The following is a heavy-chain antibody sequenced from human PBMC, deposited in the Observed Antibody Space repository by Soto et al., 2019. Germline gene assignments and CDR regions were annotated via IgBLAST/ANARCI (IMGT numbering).Heavy chain of an antibody. D-gene: IGHD3-22*01. Sequence: QVQLVQSGAEMKKPGSSVKVSCRASGGTFSTYAITWVRQAPGQGLEWMGLIIPVFGTTHYAQKFQARVSIIADESTGTAYMELNSLRSDDTAVYYCATEGFNYYDREQIQNAFDIWGQGTMVTVSS. CDR1: GGTFSTYA. CDR2: IIPVFGTT. V-gene: IGHV1-69*01. CDR3: ATEGFNYYDREQIQNAFDI. J-gene: IGHJ3*02.